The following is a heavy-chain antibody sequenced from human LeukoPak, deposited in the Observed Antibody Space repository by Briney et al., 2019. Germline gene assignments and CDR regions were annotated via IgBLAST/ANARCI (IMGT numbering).Heavy chain of an antibody. Sequence: PSETLSLTCTVSGGSINGYFWSWFRQPPGKGLEWIGHIFSSGTTNYNPSLKSRVTISVDTFKNQLSLKLSSVTAADTAVYYCARHYGSGSYPLDYWGQGTLVTVSS. CDR2: IFSSGTT. D-gene: IGHD3-10*01. CDR1: GGSINGYF. CDR3: ARHYGSGSYPLDY. V-gene: IGHV4-59*08. J-gene: IGHJ4*02.